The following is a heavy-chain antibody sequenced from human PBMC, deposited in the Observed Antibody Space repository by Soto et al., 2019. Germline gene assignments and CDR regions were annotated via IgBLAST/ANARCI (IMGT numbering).Heavy chain of an antibody. CDR2: LYSSDGT. D-gene: IGHD1-1*01. CDR1: GFSFSGKNY. CDR3: ATWLQREHAFDI. V-gene: IGHV3-53*01. J-gene: IGHJ3*02. Sequence: GGSLRLSXAASGFSFSGKNYLTWVRQAPGKGLEWVSALYSSDGTYYADSVKGRFSVSRDNSKNTFYLQLHSLRPEDTALYFCATWLQREHAFDIWGLGTMVT.